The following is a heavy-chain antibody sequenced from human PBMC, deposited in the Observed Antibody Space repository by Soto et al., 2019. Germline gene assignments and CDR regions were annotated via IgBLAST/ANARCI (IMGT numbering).Heavy chain of an antibody. V-gene: IGHV3-23*01. Sequence: EVHLLESGGGLVQPGGSLRLSCAASGFSFSRFAMSWVRQAPGKGLEWVSGIGDSGGTTYYAESVKGRFTISRDNSENTLFLQMNSLRAEDTAVYYCAKDSLGDYYYYGMDVWGQGATVTVSS. J-gene: IGHJ6*02. D-gene: IGHD2-15*01. CDR2: IGDSGGTT. CDR3: AKDSLGDYYYYGMDV. CDR1: GFSFSRFA.